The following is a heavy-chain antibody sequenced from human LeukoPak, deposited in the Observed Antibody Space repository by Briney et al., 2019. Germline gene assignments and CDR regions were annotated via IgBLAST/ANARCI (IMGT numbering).Heavy chain of an antibody. J-gene: IGHJ4*02. CDR3: AKDVYHYDRSGYVLDY. D-gene: IGHD3-22*01. V-gene: IGHV3-30*02. CDR2: IYSDGNNE. CDR1: GFTFSSYG. Sequence: GGSLRLSCAASGFTFSSYGMHWVRQTPGKGLEWVAFIYSDGNNEYYADSVKGRFTISRDNSKNTLYVQMNNLRVEDAAVYYCAKDVYHYDRSGYVLDYWGQGTLVTVSS.